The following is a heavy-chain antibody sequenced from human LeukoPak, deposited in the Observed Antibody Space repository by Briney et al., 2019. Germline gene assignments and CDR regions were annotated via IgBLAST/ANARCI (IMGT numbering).Heavy chain of an antibody. V-gene: IGHV3-53*01. CDR1: GFTVSENY. J-gene: IGHJ4*02. D-gene: IGHD2-21*02. CDR3: ARGLCGGDCYSD. CDR2: IYSGGRT. Sequence: GGSLRLSCAASGFTVSENYMSWVRQAPGKGLEWVSVIYSGGRTNYADSVKGRFTISRDNAKNSVYLQMNSLRAEDTAAYYCARGLCGGDCYSDWGQGTLVTVSS.